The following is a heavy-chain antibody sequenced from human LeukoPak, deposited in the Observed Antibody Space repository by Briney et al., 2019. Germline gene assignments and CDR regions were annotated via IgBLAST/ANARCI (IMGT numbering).Heavy chain of an antibody. CDR3: ARERGGLVSVTYVFDY. J-gene: IGHJ4*02. CDR2: INPSGGST. CDR1: GYTFTSYY. Sequence: ASVKVSCKASGYTFTSYYMHWVRQAPGQGLEWMGIINPSGGSTSYAQKFQGRGTMTRDTSTSTVYMELSRLRSEVTAVSFLARERGGLVSVTYVFDYWGQGTLVTVSS. D-gene: IGHD3-16*01. V-gene: IGHV1-46*01.